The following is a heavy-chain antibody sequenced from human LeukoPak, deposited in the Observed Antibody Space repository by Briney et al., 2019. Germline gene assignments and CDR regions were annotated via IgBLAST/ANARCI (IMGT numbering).Heavy chain of an antibody. CDR2: IDRSGNT. D-gene: IGHD3-10*01. CDR3: ARMDDYFGSGNYYSVINYYYMDV. J-gene: IGHJ6*03. CDR1: GYSISSGYY. Sequence: SETLSLTCAVSGYSISSGYYWGWIGQSPGKGLEWIGRIDRSGNTYYNPPLKSRVAISVDTSSNQFSLRLTSVTAADTAVYYCARMDDYFGSGNYYSVINYYYMDVWGKGTTVTVS. V-gene: IGHV4-38-2*01.